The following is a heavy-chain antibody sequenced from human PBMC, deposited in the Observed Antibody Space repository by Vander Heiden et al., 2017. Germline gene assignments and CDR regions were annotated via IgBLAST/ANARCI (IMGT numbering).Heavy chain of an antibody. J-gene: IGHJ4*02. Sequence: QVQLVQSGAEVKKPGASVKVSCTASGYTFSGFYIHWVRQATGQGPEWMGWINPDSGGSIYAQKFQGRVTMTSDTSITTVYMELSRLTSDDTAVYYCARRFGTSSVDFWGQGTLVTVSS. CDR3: ARRFGTSSVDF. CDR1: GYTFSGFY. CDR2: INPDSGGS. D-gene: IGHD6-25*01. V-gene: IGHV1-2*02.